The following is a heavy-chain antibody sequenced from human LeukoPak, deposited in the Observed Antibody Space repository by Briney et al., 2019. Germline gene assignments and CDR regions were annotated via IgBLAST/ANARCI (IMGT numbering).Heavy chain of an antibody. CDR2: ISGSGGST. Sequence: GGSLRLSCAASGFTFSIYAMSWVRQAPGKGLEWVSAISGSGGSTYYADSVKGRFTISRDNSKNTLYLQMNSLRAEDTAVYYCAKYPPGCSSTSCYTFDPWGQGTLVTVSS. CDR3: AKYPPGCSSTSCYTFDP. V-gene: IGHV3-23*01. CDR1: GFTFSIYA. D-gene: IGHD2-2*02. J-gene: IGHJ5*02.